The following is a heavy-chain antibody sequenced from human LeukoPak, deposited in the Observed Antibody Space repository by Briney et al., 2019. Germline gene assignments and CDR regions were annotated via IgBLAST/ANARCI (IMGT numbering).Heavy chain of an antibody. CDR2: IIGSGGST. D-gene: IGHD5-12*01. J-gene: IGHJ4*02. V-gene: IGHV3-23*01. Sequence: GGSLGLSCAASGFTFSSYAMGWVRQAPGKGLEWVSAIIGSGGSTYYADSVKGRFTISRDNSKNTLYLQMNSLRAEDTGVYYCAKDPTYYSGSYFDSWGQGTLVTVSS. CDR1: GFTFSSYA. CDR3: AKDPTYYSGSYFDS.